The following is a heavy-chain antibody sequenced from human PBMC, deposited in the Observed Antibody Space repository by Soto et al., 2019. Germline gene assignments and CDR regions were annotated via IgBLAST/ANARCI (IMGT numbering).Heavy chain of an antibody. CDR1: GGTFSSYA. J-gene: IGHJ4*02. Sequence: QVQLVQAGAEVKKPGSSVKVSCKASGGTFSSYAISWVRQAPGQGLEWMGGIIPIFGTANYAPKFQGRVTITGXNSXXXXXXXXSSLRSEDTAVYYCARVAHKYYCDYWGQGTLVTVSS. V-gene: IGHV1-69*06. CDR3: ARVAHKYYCDY. CDR2: IIPIFGTA.